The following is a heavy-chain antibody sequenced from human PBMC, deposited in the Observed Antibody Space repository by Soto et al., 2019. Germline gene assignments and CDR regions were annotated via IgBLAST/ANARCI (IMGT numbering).Heavy chain of an antibody. CDR2: IIPLFGTT. CDR1: GDTFKNCV. J-gene: IGHJ6*02. Sequence: QVQVVQSGVDVRRPGSSVKVSCKASGDTFKNCVISWVRQAPGQGLEWMGGIIPLFGTTDFAQRFQGRLTITTDESTTTAYMELSRLRSEVTATYYCAAELGFGNLGVVWGQGTAVIVSS. D-gene: IGHD7-27*01. V-gene: IGHV1-69*01. CDR3: AAELGFGNLGVV.